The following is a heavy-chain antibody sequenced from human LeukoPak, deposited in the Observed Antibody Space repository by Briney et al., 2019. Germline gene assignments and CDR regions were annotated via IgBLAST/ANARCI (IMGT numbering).Heavy chain of an antibody. V-gene: IGHV3-7*03. CDR2: INQDGSQK. J-gene: IGHJ3*02. Sequence: GGSLRLSCAASGFTFSSYWMSWVRQAPGKGLEWVANINQDGSQKYHVDSVKGRFTISRDNAKNSLYLQMNSLRAEDMALYYCAKATHQPLLPTGGAFDIWGQGTMVTVSS. D-gene: IGHD2-2*01. CDR3: AKATHQPLLPTGGAFDI. CDR1: GFTFSSYW.